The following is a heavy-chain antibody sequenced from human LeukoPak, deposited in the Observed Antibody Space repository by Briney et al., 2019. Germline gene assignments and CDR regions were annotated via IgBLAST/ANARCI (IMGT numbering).Heavy chain of an antibody. J-gene: IGHJ4*02. Sequence: PGRSLRLSCAASGFTFSSYGMHWVRQAPGKGLEWVAVIWYDGSNKYYADSVKGRFTISRDNSKNTLYLQMNSLRVEDTAVYYCAKISSGYCSGGSCYLDYWGQGTLVTVSS. CDR3: AKISSGYCSGGSCYLDY. V-gene: IGHV3-33*06. CDR1: GFTFSSYG. D-gene: IGHD2-15*01. CDR2: IWYDGSNK.